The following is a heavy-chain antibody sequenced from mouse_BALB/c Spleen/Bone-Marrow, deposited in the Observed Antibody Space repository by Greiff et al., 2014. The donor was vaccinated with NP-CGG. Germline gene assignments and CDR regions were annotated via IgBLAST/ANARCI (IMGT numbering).Heavy chain of an antibody. CDR2: IYPANGDS. CDR3: DSYNNGSSAFAY. CDR1: GFSFYDTY. D-gene: IGHD1-1*01. V-gene: IGHV14-3*02. Sequence: EVQLQQSVAVLLKPGASVKLSCTASGFSFYDTYMHWVKQRPEQGLEWIGAIYPANGDSKYDPKFQGKANLTAVTSANNAYLELSIITSTHDASDYYDSYNNGSSAFAYWGQGTLVTVSA. J-gene: IGHJ3*01.